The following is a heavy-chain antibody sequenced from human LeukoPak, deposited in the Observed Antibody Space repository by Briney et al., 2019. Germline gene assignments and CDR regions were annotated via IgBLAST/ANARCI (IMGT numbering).Heavy chain of an antibody. CDR3: ARGRYCSSASCYFDS. D-gene: IGHD2-2*01. V-gene: IGHV3-74*01. CDR2: INSDGSST. Sequence: GGSLRLSCAASGFTFSSFWMHWVRQAPGKGLVWVSRINSDGSSTNYADSVKGRFTISRDNAKNSLYLQMDSLRDEDTAVYYCARGRYCSSASCYFDSWGQGTLVTVSS. J-gene: IGHJ4*02. CDR1: GFTFSSFW.